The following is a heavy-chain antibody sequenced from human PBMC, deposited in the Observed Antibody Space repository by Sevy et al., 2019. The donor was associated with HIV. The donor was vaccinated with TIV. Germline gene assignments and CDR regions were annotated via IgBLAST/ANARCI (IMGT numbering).Heavy chain of an antibody. Sequence: ASVKVSCKVSGYTLTELSMHWVRQAPGKGLEWMGSFDPEDGETIYAQKFQGRVTMTEDTSADTAYMELSSLRSEDTAVYFCATTKDYYDSSSCPFDYWGQGTLVTVSS. CDR2: FDPEDGET. V-gene: IGHV1-24*01. J-gene: IGHJ4*02. D-gene: IGHD3-22*01. CDR1: GYTLTELS. CDR3: ATTKDYYDSSSCPFDY.